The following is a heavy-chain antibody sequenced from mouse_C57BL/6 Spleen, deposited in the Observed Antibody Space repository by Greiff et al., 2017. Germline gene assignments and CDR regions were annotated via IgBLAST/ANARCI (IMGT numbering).Heavy chain of an antibody. CDR1: GFSLTSYG. D-gene: IGHD2-4*01. J-gene: IGHJ1*03. Sequence: QVQLKESGPGLVQPSQSLSITCTVSGFSLTSYGVHWVRQSPGKGLEWLGVIWSGGSKDYNAAFISRLSISKDNSKSQVFFKMNSLQAADTAIYYCARNSMISWYFDVWGTGTTVTVSS. CDR3: ARNSMISWYFDV. CDR2: IWSGGSK. V-gene: IGHV2-2*01.